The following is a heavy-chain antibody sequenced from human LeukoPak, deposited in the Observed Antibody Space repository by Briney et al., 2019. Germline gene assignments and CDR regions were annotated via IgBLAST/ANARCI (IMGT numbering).Heavy chain of an antibody. CDR1: GFTFSSFA. CDR2: ISGSADYT. V-gene: IGHV3-23*01. Sequence: PGGSLRLSCAASGFTFSSFAMAWVRQAPGKGLEWVSRISGSADYTWYADSVKGRFTISRDNSKDTLYLQMNSLRAEDTAVYYCAKGTMVTTYNWDHWGQGTLVTVSS. D-gene: IGHD4-17*01. J-gene: IGHJ4*02. CDR3: AKGTMVTTYNWDH.